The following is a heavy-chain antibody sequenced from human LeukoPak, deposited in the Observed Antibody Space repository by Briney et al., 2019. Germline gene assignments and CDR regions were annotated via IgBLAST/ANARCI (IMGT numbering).Heavy chain of an antibody. J-gene: IGHJ5*02. CDR2: INPNSGGT. CDR3: ARKSQGGVDILTGYNVNWFDP. V-gene: IGHV1-2*02. D-gene: IGHD3-9*01. CDR1: GYTFTSYG. Sequence: ASVKVSCKASGYTFTSYGISWVRQAPGQGLEWMGWINPNSGGTNYAQKFQGRVTMTRDTSISTAYMELSRLRSDDTAVYYCARKSQGGVDILTGYNVNWFDPWGQGTLVTVSS.